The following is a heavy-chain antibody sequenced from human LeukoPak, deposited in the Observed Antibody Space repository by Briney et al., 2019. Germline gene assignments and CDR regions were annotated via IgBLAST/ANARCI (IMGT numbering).Heavy chain of an antibody. CDR3: ARDFEYSSSTGVY. CDR2: ISYDGSNK. Sequence: GGSLRLSCAASGFTFSSYGMHWVRHAPGKGLEWVAVISYDGSNKYYADSVKGRFTISRENSKITLYLQMNSLRAEDTAVYYCARDFEYSSSTGVYWGQGTLVTVSS. CDR1: GFTFSSYG. V-gene: IGHV3-30*03. J-gene: IGHJ4*02. D-gene: IGHD5-12*01.